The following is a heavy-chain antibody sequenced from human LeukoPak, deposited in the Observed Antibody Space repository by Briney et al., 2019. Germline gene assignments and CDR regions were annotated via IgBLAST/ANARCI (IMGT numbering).Heavy chain of an antibody. Sequence: GSSLKVSCKASGGTFISYAISWVRQAPGQGLEWMGGIIPIFGTANYAQKFQGRVTITADESTSTAYMELSSLRSEDTAVYYCARAGIAAAGYAFDIWGQGTMVTVSS. CDR3: ARAGIAAAGYAFDI. D-gene: IGHD6-13*01. J-gene: IGHJ3*02. CDR1: GGTFISYA. V-gene: IGHV1-69*01. CDR2: IIPIFGTA.